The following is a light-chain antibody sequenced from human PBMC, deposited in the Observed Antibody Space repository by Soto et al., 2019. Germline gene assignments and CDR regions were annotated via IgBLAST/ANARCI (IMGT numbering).Light chain of an antibody. CDR2: DVS. Sequence: QSALTQPRSVSGSPGQSVTISCTGTSSDVGGYNYVSWYQQHPGKAPKLMIYDVSKRPSGVPDRFSGSKSGNTASLTISGLQAEDEADYYCCSYAGSYTVAFGGGTKLPVL. J-gene: IGLJ3*02. CDR3: CSYAGSYTVA. V-gene: IGLV2-11*01. CDR1: SSDVGGYNY.